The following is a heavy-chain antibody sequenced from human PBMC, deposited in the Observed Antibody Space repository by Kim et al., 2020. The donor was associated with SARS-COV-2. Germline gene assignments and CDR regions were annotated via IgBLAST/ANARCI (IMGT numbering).Heavy chain of an antibody. Sequence: SETLSLTCTASGGSISSSSYYWGWIRQPPGKGLEWIGSIYYSGSTYYNPSLKSRVTISVDTSKNQFSLKLSSVTAADTAVYYCAREYCSSTSCYSMTGWFDPWGQGTLVTVSS. D-gene: IGHD2-2*02. CDR2: IYYSGST. V-gene: IGHV4-39*07. CDR1: GGSISSSSYY. J-gene: IGHJ5*02. CDR3: AREYCSSTSCYSMTGWFDP.